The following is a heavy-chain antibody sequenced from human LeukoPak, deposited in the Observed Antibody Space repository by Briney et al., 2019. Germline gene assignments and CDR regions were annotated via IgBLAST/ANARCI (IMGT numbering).Heavy chain of an antibody. D-gene: IGHD6-13*01. CDR2: ISGPGSTT. J-gene: IGHJ4*02. CDR3: AKGLLTKTHGISWDPFDS. V-gene: IGHV3-23*01. CDR1: GFTFSGYA. Sequence: GGSLRLSCAASGFTFSGYAMTWVRQAPGKGLEWVATISGPGSTTYYADSVKGRFTISRDNSQDTLYLQMNSLRAEDTAIYYCAKGLLTKTHGISWDPFDSWGQGTLVSVSS.